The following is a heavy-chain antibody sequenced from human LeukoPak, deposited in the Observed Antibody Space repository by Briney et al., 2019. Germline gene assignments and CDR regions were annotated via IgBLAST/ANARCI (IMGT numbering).Heavy chain of an antibody. CDR3: ATWGIAVAGTFDY. V-gene: IGHV4-59*08. D-gene: IGHD6-19*01. CDR2: IYYSGST. J-gene: IGHJ4*02. CDR1: GGSISSSY. Sequence: PSETLSLTCTVSGGSISSSYWSWIRQPPGKGLEWIGYIYYSGSTNYNPSFKSRVAISVDTSKNQFSLKLSSVTAADTAVCYCATWGIAVAGTFDYWGQGTLVTVST.